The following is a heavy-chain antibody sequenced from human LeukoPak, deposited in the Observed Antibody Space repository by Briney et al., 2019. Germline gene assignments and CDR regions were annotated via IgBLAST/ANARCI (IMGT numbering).Heavy chain of an antibody. CDR2: IIPIFGTA. CDR3: ARAFLLDNWFDP. CDR1: GGTFSSYA. Sequence: VASVKVSCKASGGTFSSYAISWVRQAPGQGLEWMGGIIPIFGTANYAQKFQGRVTITADESTSTAYMELSSLRSEDTAVYYCARAFLLDNWFDPWGQGTLVTVSS. D-gene: IGHD1-1*01. J-gene: IGHJ5*02. V-gene: IGHV1-69*13.